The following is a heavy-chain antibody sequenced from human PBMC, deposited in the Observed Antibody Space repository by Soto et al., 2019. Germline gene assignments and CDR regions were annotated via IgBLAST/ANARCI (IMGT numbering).Heavy chain of an antibody. V-gene: IGHV3-30-3*01. CDR3: ARDPVAGTRGEPLPGMDV. CDR1: GFTFSSYA. Sequence: QVQLVESGGGVVQPGRSLRLSCAASGFTFSSYAMHWVRQAPGKGLEWVAVISYDGSNKYYADSVKGRFTISRDNSKNTLYLQMNSMRAEDTAVYYCARDPVAGTRGEPLPGMDVWGQGTTVTVSS. CDR2: ISYDGSNK. D-gene: IGHD6-19*01. J-gene: IGHJ6*02.